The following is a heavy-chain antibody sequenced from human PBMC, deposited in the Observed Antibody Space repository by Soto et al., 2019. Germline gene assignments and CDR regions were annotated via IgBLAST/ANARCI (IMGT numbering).Heavy chain of an antibody. CDR2: INGDGSTT. J-gene: IGHJ3*02. V-gene: IGHV3-74*01. CDR3: VRGGSGATSADLFDI. Sequence: EVQLVESGGGLVQPGGSLRLSCAASGFTFSSYWMHWVRQVPGEGLVWVSRINGDGSTTWYAESVKGRFTISRDNAKNTLYLRINSLRADDTAVYFCVRGGSGATSADLFDIWGLGTMVTVSS. D-gene: IGHD3-10*01. CDR1: GFTFSSYW.